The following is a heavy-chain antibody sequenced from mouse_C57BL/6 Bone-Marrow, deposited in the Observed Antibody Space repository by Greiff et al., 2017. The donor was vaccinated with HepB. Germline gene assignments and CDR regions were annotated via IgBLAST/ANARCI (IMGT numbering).Heavy chain of an antibody. J-gene: IGHJ4*01. CDR1: GFTFSSYA. V-gene: IGHV5-4*01. CDR3: ARDCGLLRRDAMDY. CDR2: ISDGGSYT. D-gene: IGHD2-3*01. Sequence: EVQRVESGGGLVKPGGSLKLSCAASGFTFSSYAMSWVRQTPEKRLEWVATISDGGSYTYYPDNVKGRFTISRDNAKNNLYLQMSHLKSEDTAMYYCARDCGLLRRDAMDYWGQGTSVTVSS.